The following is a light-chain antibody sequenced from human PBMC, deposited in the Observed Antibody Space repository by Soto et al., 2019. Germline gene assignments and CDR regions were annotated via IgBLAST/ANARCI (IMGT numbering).Light chain of an antibody. CDR3: SSYAGTNRV. CDR1: SSDVGAYNY. Sequence: SVLTQPPSASGSPGQSVTISCTGTSSDVGAYNYVSWYQQHPGKAPKVMIYEVSKRPSGVPDRFSGSKSGNTASLTVSGLQAEDEAEYYCSSYAGTNRVFGTGTKLTVL. CDR2: EVS. V-gene: IGLV2-8*01. J-gene: IGLJ1*01.